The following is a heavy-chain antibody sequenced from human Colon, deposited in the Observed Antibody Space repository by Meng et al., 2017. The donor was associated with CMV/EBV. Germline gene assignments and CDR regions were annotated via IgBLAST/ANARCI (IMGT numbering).Heavy chain of an antibody. Sequence: GGSLRLSCAASGFSFSDYWMTWVRQAPGKGLEWVSYISSSGSIIYYSDSVKGRFTISRDNAQNSLYLQMNSLRAEDTAVYYCARWGQQESRTGFDPWGQGTLVTVSS. J-gene: IGHJ5*02. CDR3: ARWGQQESRTGFDP. CDR2: ISSSGSII. V-gene: IGHV3-11*04. D-gene: IGHD6-13*01. CDR1: GFSFSDYW.